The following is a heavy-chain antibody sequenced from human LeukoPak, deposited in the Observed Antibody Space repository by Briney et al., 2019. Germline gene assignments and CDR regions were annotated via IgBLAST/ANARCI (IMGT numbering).Heavy chain of an antibody. J-gene: IGHJ4*02. CDR2: ISYDGSNK. Sequence: GGSLRLSCTASGFIFSTHGMHWVRQAPGKGLEWVAVISYDGSNKYYADSVKGRFTISRDNSKNTLYLQMNSLRAEDTAVYYCATHCGGDCSTHYWGQGTLVTVSS. V-gene: IGHV3-30*03. D-gene: IGHD2-21*02. CDR1: GFIFSTHG. CDR3: ATHCGGDCSTHY.